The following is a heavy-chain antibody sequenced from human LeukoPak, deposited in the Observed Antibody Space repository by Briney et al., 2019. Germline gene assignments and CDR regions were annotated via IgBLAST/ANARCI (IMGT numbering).Heavy chain of an antibody. CDR3: TRDRSGYYYNWFDP. D-gene: IGHD3-22*01. CDR2: IRSKAYGGTT. J-gene: IGHJ5*02. Sequence: GGSLRLSCTASGFTFGDYIMNWVRQAPGKGVEWVGFIRSKAYGGTTEYAASVKGRFTISRDDSKTIAYLQMNSLKTEDTALYYCTRDRSGYYYNWFDPWGQGTLVTVSS. V-gene: IGHV3-49*04. CDR1: GFTFGDYI.